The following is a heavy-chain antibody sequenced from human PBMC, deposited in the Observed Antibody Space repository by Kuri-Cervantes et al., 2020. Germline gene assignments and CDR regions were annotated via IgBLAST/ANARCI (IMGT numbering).Heavy chain of an antibody. CDR1: GFTFSDYY. Sequence: GGSLRLSCAASGFTFSDYYMSWIRQAPGKGLEWVSYISSSGSTIYYADSVKGRFTISRDNAKNSLYLQMNSLRDEDTAVYYCARDPYCGGDCKTDDYWGQGTLVTVSS. J-gene: IGHJ4*02. V-gene: IGHV3-11*04. D-gene: IGHD2-21*02. CDR2: ISSSGSTI. CDR3: ARDPYCGGDCKTDDY.